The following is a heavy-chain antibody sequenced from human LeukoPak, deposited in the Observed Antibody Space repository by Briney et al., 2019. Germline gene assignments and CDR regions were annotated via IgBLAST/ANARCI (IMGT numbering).Heavy chain of an antibody. CDR1: GYTLTELS. CDR3: ATAGYSSGWYYFDY. D-gene: IGHD6-19*01. Sequence: ASVKVSCKVSGYTLTELSMHWVRQAPGKGLEWRGGFDPEDGETIYAQKFQGRVTMTEDTSTDTAYMELSSLRSEDTAVYYCATAGYSSGWYYFDYWGQGTLVTVSS. CDR2: FDPEDGET. V-gene: IGHV1-24*01. J-gene: IGHJ4*02.